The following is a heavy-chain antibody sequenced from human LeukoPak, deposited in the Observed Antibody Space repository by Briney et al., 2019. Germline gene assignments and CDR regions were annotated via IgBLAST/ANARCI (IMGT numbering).Heavy chain of an antibody. J-gene: IGHJ4*02. CDR3: AKDRALGYCSGTSCYSDY. CDR1: GFTFSSYA. CDR2: ISGSGGST. V-gene: IGHV3-23*01. Sequence: GGSLRLSCAASGFTFSSYAMSWVRQAPGKGLEWVSAISGSGGSTYHADSVKGRFTISRDNSKNTLYLQMNSLRAEDTAVYYCAKDRALGYCSGTSCYSDYWGQGTLVTVSS. D-gene: IGHD2-2*01.